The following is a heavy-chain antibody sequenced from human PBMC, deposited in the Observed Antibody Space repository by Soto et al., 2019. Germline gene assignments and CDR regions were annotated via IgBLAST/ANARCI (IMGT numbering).Heavy chain of an antibody. CDR1: GYTFTSYD. D-gene: IGHD3-3*01. CDR2: MNPNSGNT. V-gene: IGHV1-8*01. Sequence: GGPVKVSCKASGYTFTSYDINWVRQATGQGLEWMGWMNPNSGNTGYAQKFQGRVTMTRNTSISTAYMELSSLRSEDTAVYYCARVWSGYYIDYYYYYMDVWGKGTTVTVSS. CDR3: ARVWSGYYIDYYYYYMDV. J-gene: IGHJ6*03.